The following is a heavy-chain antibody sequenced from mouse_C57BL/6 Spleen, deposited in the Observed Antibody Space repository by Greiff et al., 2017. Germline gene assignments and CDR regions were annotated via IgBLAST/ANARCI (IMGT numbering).Heavy chain of an antibody. J-gene: IGHJ1*03. CDR2: IWRGGST. Sequence: VQGVESGPGLVQPSQSLSITCTVSGFSLTSYGVHWVRQSPGKGLEWLGVIWRGGSTDYNAAFMSRLSITKDNSKSQVFFKMNSLQADDTAIYYCALYSNYPHWYFDVWGTGTTVTVSS. CDR3: ALYSNYPHWYFDV. D-gene: IGHD2-5*01. V-gene: IGHV2-5*01. CDR1: GFSLTSYG.